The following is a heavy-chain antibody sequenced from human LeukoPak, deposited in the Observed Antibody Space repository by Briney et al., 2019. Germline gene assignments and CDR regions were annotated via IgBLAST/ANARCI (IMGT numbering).Heavy chain of an antibody. V-gene: IGHV1-2*02. J-gene: IGHJ4*02. CDR3: ASFSSGTELAFDY. D-gene: IGHD6-19*01. Sequence: GASVKVSCKASGYTFTGYYMHWVRQAPGQGLECMGWINPNSGGTNYAQKFQGRVTMTRDTSISTAYMELSRLRSDDTAVYYCASFSSGTELAFDYWGQGTLVTVSS. CDR1: GYTFTGYY. CDR2: INPNSGGT.